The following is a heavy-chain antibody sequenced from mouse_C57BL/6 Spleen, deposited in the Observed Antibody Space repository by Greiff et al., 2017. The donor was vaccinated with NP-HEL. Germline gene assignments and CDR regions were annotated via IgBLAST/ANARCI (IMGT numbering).Heavy chain of an antibody. D-gene: IGHD1-1*01. J-gene: IGHJ1*03. CDR1: GFTFSSYT. V-gene: IGHV5-9*01. CDR3: ARNYGNWYFDV. CDR2: ISGGGGNT. Sequence: EVMLVESGGGLVKPGGSLKLSCAASGFTFSSYTMSWVRQTPEKRLEWVATISGGGGNTYYPDSVKGRFTISRDNAKNTLYLQMSSLRSEDTALYYCARNYGNWYFDVWGTGTTVTVSS.